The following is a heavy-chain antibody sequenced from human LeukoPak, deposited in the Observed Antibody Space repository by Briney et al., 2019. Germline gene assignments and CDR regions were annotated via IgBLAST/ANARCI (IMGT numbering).Heavy chain of an antibody. CDR3: ARSREDVCYPSLRGTEYYFDY. V-gene: IGHV3-30*01. CDR1: GFTFSSYA. J-gene: IGHJ4*02. CDR2: ISYDGSNK. D-gene: IGHD3-16*01. Sequence: GGSLRLSCAASGFTFSSYAMHWVRQAPGKGLEWVAVISYDGSNKYYADSVKGRFTISRDNSKNTLYLQMNSLRAEDTAVYYCARSREDVCYPSLRGTEYYFDYWGQGTLVTVSS.